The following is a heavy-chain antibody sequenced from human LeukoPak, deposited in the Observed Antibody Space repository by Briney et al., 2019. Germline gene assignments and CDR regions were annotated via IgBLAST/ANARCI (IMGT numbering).Heavy chain of an antibody. CDR2: INQNSATI. D-gene: IGHD3-9*01. V-gene: IGHV3-48*02. CDR3: ARDTDWAFDY. J-gene: IGHJ4*02. Sequence: SGGSLRLSCAASGFTFSSYSMNWVRQAPGKGLEWVSYINQNSATIYYADSVKGRFTISRDNAKNSLYLQMNSLRDGDTAVYYCARDTDWAFDYWGQGTLVTVSS. CDR1: GFTFSSYS.